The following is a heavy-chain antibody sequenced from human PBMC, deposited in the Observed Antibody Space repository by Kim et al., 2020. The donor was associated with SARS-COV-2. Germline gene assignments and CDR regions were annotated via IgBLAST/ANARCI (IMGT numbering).Heavy chain of an antibody. D-gene: IGHD2-15*01. Sequence: GGSLRLSCAASGFTFSNYWMSWVRQAPGEGLEWVANIRQSGSATYYSDSVKGRFTISRDNARKSLYLHLDSLTAVDTAVYYCARGGYCRGGSCYTARVPHDVWGQGPLVTVSS. V-gene: IGHV3-7*01. CDR2: IRQSGSAT. J-gene: IGHJ4*02. CDR3: ARGGYCRGGSCYTARVPHDV. CDR1: GFTFSNYW.